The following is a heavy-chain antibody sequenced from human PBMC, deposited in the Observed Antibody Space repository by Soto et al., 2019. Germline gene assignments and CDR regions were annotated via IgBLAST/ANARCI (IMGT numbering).Heavy chain of an antibody. D-gene: IGHD3-9*01. CDR3: AKSSRSYDILTGYYKGGDAFDI. CDR2: ISGSGGST. J-gene: IGHJ3*02. Sequence: GGSLRLSCAASGFTFSSYAMSWVRQAPWKGLEWVSAISGSGGSTYYADSVKGRFTISRDNSKNTLYLQMNSLRAEDTAVYYCAKSSRSYDILTGYYKGGDAFDIWGQGTMVTVSS. CDR1: GFTFSSYA. V-gene: IGHV3-23*01.